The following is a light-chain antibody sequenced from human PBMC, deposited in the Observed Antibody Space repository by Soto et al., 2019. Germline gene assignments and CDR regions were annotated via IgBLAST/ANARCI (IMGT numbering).Light chain of an antibody. CDR1: SSNIGSNV. Sequence: QAVVTQPPSASGTPGQRVTITCSGSSSNIGSNVVNWYQQFPGTAPKLLIYSNNQRPSGVPDRFSGSKSGTSASLAISGLQSEDEADYYCAAWDDSLKVFGGGTKLTVL. V-gene: IGLV1-44*01. CDR2: SNN. J-gene: IGLJ3*02. CDR3: AAWDDSLKV.